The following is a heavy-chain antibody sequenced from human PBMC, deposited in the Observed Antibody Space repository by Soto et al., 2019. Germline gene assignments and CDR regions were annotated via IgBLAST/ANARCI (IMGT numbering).Heavy chain of an antibody. CDR2: IYYSGST. V-gene: IGHV4-39*07. CDR1: GGSISSSTYY. D-gene: IGHD3-10*01. CDR3: ARDMGLDY. J-gene: IGHJ4*02. Sequence: SETLSLTCTVSGGSISSSTYYWGWIRQPPGKGLEWIGSIYYSGSTYYNPSLKSRVTISVDTSKNQFSLKLSSVTAADTAVYYCARDMGLDYWGQGTLVTVSS.